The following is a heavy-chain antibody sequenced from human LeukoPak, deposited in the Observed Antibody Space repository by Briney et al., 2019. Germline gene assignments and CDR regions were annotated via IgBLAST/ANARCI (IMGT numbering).Heavy chain of an antibody. J-gene: IGHJ4*02. CDR1: GYSISSGYY. CDR3: ARRYSYDSSGYAAPLDY. D-gene: IGHD3-22*01. Sequence: TSETLSLTCAVSGYSISSGYYWGWIRQPPGKGLEWIGSIYYSGSTYYNPSLKSRVTISVDTSKNQFSLKLSSVTAADTAVYYCARRYSYDSSGYAAPLDYWGQGTLVTVSS. CDR2: IYYSGST. V-gene: IGHV4-38-2*01.